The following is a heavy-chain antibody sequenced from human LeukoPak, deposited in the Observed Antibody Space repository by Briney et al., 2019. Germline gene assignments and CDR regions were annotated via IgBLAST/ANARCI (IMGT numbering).Heavy chain of an antibody. CDR3: AKVTTVTTPTYGYLDL. Sequence: GGSLRLSCAASGFKFSSYAMTWVRQAPGKGLEWVSAISGSGASTYYTDSVKGRFTISRDNSKNTLYLQMNSLRAEDTAVYYCAKVTTVTTPTYGYLDLWGRGTLVTVSS. CDR2: ISGSGAST. D-gene: IGHD4-17*01. V-gene: IGHV3-23*01. CDR1: GFKFSSYA. J-gene: IGHJ2*01.